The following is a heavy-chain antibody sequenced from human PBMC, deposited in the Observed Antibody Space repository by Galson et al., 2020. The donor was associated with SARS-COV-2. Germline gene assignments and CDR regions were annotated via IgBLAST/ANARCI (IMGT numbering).Heavy chain of an antibody. V-gene: IGHV1-18*01. J-gene: IGHJ6*03. D-gene: IGHD6-19*01. CDR2: ISAYNGNT. CDR3: ARRGSRIAVAGTDYYYYYMDG. CDR1: GYTFTSYG. Sequence: ASVKVSCKASGYTFTSYGISWVRQAPGQGLEWMGWISAYNGNTNYAQKLQGRVTMTTDTSTSTAYMELRSLRSDDTAVYYCARRGSRIAVAGTDYYYYYMDGWGKGTTVTVSS.